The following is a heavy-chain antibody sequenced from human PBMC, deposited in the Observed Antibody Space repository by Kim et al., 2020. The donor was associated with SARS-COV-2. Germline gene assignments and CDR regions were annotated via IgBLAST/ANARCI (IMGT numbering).Heavy chain of an antibody. CDR3: ARDWPRAGTHYFDH. D-gene: IGHD6-13*01. CDR2: ISGSESII. V-gene: IGHV3-11*01. J-gene: IGHJ4*02. Sequence: GGSLRLSCEASGFTFSDSYMIWFRQAPGKGLEWVSYISGSESIIYYADSVKGRFTISRDNTKNSLYLQMISLRSDDTAVYYCARDWPRAGTHYFDHWGQGTLVTVSS. CDR1: GFTFSDSY.